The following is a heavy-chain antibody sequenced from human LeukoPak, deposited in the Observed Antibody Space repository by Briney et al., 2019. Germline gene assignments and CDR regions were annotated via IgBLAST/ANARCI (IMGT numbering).Heavy chain of an antibody. CDR3: ARARVPIAVAGLYYFDY. J-gene: IGHJ4*02. Sequence: ASVKVSCKASGYTFTGYYIHWVRQAPGQRPEWMGWIKPDSGSSHYAQKFQGRVTMTRDTSSNLAYMDLTRLKSDDTALYYCARARVPIAVAGLYYFDYWGQGALVTVSS. CDR2: IKPDSGSS. D-gene: IGHD6-19*01. V-gene: IGHV1-2*02. CDR1: GYTFTGYY.